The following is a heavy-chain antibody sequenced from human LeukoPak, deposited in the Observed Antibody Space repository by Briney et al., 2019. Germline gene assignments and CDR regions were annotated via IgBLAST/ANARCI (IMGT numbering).Heavy chain of an antibody. Sequence: GGSLRLSCAASGFTFSGYGMSWVRQAPGKGLEWVSAISGSGGSTYYADSVKGRFTISRDNSKNTLYLQMNSLRAEDTAVYYCAKCWDYGGNKVDYWGQGTLVTVSS. D-gene: IGHD4-23*01. CDR3: AKCWDYGGNKVDY. J-gene: IGHJ4*02. CDR2: ISGSGGST. V-gene: IGHV3-23*01. CDR1: GFTFSGYG.